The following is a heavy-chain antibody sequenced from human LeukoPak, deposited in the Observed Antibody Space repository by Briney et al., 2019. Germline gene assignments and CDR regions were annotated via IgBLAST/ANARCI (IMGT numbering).Heavy chain of an antibody. CDR2: IKQDGSGR. Sequence: GGSLRLSCAASGFPFSTYWMSWVRQAPGKGLEWVGSIKQDGSGRYYVDSVKGRFTISRDNAKNSLYLQLNSLRVEDTAVYYCASHDFWNPFFDYWGQGTLVTVSS. CDR1: GFPFSTYW. D-gene: IGHD3-3*01. CDR3: ASHDFWNPFFDY. V-gene: IGHV3-7*01. J-gene: IGHJ4*02.